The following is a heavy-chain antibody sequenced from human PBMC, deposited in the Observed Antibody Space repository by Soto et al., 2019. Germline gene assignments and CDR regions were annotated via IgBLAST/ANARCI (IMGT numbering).Heavy chain of an antibody. V-gene: IGHV3-23*01. CDR2: ISGSGGST. CDR3: AKDGLGLELLLPYYMDV. D-gene: IGHD1-7*01. CDR1: GFTFSSYA. Sequence: GGSLRLSCAASGFTFSSYAMSWVRQAPGKGLEWVSAISGSGGSTYYADSVKGRFTISRDNSKNTLYLQMNSLRAEDTAVYYCAKDGLGLELLLPYYMDVWGKGTTVTVSS. J-gene: IGHJ6*03.